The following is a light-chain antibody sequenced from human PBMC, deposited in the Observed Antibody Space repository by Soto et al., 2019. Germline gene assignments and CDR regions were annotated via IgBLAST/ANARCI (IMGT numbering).Light chain of an antibody. Sequence: IVMTQSPASLTVSLGERATINCKSSQTVFTGSNNKNYLAWYQHKPGQAPKXLMYWATARESGVPDRFRGSGFGTEFTLTITSVQAEDVAVYYCHQYFTLPSFGGGTKVDIK. CDR3: HQYFTLPS. J-gene: IGKJ4*01. CDR1: QTVFTGSNNKNY. V-gene: IGKV4-1*01. CDR2: WAT.